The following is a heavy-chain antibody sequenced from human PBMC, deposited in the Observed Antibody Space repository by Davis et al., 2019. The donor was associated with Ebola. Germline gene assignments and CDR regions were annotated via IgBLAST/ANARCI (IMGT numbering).Heavy chain of an antibody. D-gene: IGHD2-15*01. CDR1: GGSITSTYYY. J-gene: IGHJ5*02. V-gene: IGHV4-39*07. CDR2: IYHSGST. CDR3: ARALGYCRFDP. Sequence: SETLSLTCTVSGGSITSTYYYWSWIRQHPGKGLEWIGHIYHSGSTNYNPSLKSRVTISVDTSKNQFSLKLSSVTAADTAVYYCARALGYCRFDPWGQGTLVTVSS.